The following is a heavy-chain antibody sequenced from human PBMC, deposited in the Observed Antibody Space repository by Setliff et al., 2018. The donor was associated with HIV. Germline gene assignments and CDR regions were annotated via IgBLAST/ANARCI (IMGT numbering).Heavy chain of an antibody. CDR3: AKPCYDYVWRPDRDAFDL. Sequence: PGGSLRLSCAASGFTFSSYAMHWVRQAPGKGLEWVAVISYDGSNKYYADSVKGRFTISRDKSKNTLYLQMNSLRAEDTAVYYCAKPCYDYVWRPDRDAFDLWGQGTMVTVSS. CDR2: ISYDGSNK. V-gene: IGHV3-30*18. CDR1: GFTFSSYA. D-gene: IGHD3-16*01. J-gene: IGHJ3*01.